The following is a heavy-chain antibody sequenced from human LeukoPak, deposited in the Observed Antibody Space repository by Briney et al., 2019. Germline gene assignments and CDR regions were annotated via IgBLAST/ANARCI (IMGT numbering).Heavy chain of an antibody. CDR1: GGSFSGYY. CDR2: INHSGST. V-gene: IGHV4-34*01. J-gene: IGHJ6*02. CDR3: AGRTTYYYGMDV. D-gene: IGHD4-11*01. Sequence: PSETLSLTCAVYGGSFSGYYWSWIRQPPGKGLEWIGEINHSGSTNYNPSLKSRVTISVDTSKNQFSLKLSSVTAADTAVYYCAGRTTYYYGMDVWGQGTTVTVSS.